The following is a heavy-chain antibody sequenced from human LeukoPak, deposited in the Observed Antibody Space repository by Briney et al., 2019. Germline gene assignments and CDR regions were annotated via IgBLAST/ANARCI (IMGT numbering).Heavy chain of an antibody. Sequence: NPSETLSLTCTVSGGSISSYYWSWIRQPPGKGLEWIGYIYYSGSTNYNPSLKSRVTISVDTSKNQFSLKLSSVTAADTAVYYCARAWDTAMVNYYYGMDVWGQGTTVTVSS. D-gene: IGHD5-18*01. CDR2: IYYSGST. V-gene: IGHV4-59*01. CDR3: ARAWDTAMVNYYYGMDV. CDR1: GGSISSYY. J-gene: IGHJ6*02.